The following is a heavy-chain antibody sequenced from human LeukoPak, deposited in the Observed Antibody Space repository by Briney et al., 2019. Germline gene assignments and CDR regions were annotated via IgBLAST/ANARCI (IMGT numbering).Heavy chain of an antibody. CDR1: GFTVSSNY. CDR2: IYTSGST. Sequence: GSLRLSCAASGFTVSSNYMSWIRQPAGKGLEWIGRIYTSGSTNYNPSLKSRVTMSVDTSKNQFSLKLSSVTAADTAVYYCARSPIVVVPAAVYHYYYGMDVWGQGTTVTVSS. CDR3: ARSPIVVVPAAVYHYYYGMDV. J-gene: IGHJ6*02. D-gene: IGHD2-2*01. V-gene: IGHV4-4*07.